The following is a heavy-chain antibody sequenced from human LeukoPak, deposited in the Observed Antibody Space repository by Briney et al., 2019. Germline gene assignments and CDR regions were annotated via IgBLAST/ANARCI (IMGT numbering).Heavy chain of an antibody. V-gene: IGHV1-8*01. CDR2: MNPNSGNT. CDR1: GCTFTSYD. D-gene: IGHD3-22*01. CDR3: ARRVYYYDSSGYIDY. J-gene: IGHJ4*02. Sequence: AASVKVSCKASGCTFTSYDIDWVPQAPGQGLEWMGWMNPNSGNTGYAQKFQGRVTMTRNTSISTAYMEMSSLRSEDTAVYYCARRVYYYDSSGYIDYWGQGTLVTVSS.